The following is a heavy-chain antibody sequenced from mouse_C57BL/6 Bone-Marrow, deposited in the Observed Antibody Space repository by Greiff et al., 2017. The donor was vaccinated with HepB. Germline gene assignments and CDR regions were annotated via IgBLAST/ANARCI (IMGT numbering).Heavy chain of an antibody. D-gene: IGHD2-4*01. CDR3: ARHGGYDYDCLYYYAMDY. V-gene: IGHV5-2*01. Sequence: EVKLMESGGGLVQPGESLKLSCESNEYEFPSHDMSWVRKTPEKRLELVAAINSDGGSTYYPDTMERRFIISRDNTKKTLYLQMSSLRSEDTVLYYCARHGGYDYDCLYYYAMDYWGQGTSVTVSS. CDR1: EYEFPSHD. J-gene: IGHJ4*01. CDR2: INSDGGST.